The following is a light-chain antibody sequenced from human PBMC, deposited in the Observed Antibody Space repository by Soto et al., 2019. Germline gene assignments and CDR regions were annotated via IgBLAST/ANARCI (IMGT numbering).Light chain of an antibody. J-gene: IGKJ1*01. CDR3: QQYGSSPKT. V-gene: IGKV3-20*01. Sequence: EIVLTQSPGTLSLSPGERATLSCRASQSVSGSSLAWYQRKPGQAPRLLIYDASSRATGIPDRFSGSGSGTDFTLTITRLEPEDFAVYYCQQYGSSPKTFGQGTKVDIK. CDR1: QSVSGSS. CDR2: DAS.